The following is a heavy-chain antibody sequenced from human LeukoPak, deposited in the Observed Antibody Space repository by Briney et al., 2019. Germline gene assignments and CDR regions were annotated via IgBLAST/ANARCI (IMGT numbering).Heavy chain of an antibody. V-gene: IGHV3-15*01. CDR3: ASYGSGNHDY. CDR1: GFTFSNAW. Sequence: GGSLRLSCAASGFTFSNAWMNWVRQAPGKGLEWVGRIKTKTEGGTTDYAAPVKGRFTISRDDSKNTVYPQINSLKIEDTAVYYCASYGSGNHDYWGQGSLVTVSS. D-gene: IGHD3-10*01. CDR2: IKTKTEGGTT. J-gene: IGHJ4*02.